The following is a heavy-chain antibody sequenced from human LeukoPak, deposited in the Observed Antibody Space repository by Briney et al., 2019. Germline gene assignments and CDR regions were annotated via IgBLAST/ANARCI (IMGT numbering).Heavy chain of an antibody. J-gene: IGHJ4*02. V-gene: IGHV4-38-2*02. CDR2: IYDSGST. CDR3: ARRRRSWSTFDQ. Sequence: SETLSLTCTVSGYSISSGYSWCGSRLPPGKGLGEVWNIYDSGSTYYNRSLKGRVTISIDTSKNQFSLQLTSVTATDTAVYYCARRRRSWSTFDQWGQETLVPLSS. D-gene: IGHD6-13*01. CDR1: GYSISSGYS.